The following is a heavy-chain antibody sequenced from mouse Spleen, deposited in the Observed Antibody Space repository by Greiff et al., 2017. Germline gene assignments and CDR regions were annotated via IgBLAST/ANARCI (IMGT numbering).Heavy chain of an antibody. CDR3: ARNPLYYNYFDY. V-gene: IGHV2-4-1*01. CDR2: IWSDGST. Sequence: VKLMESGPGLVAPSQSLSITCTVSGFSLTNYAVHWVRQSPGKGLEWLGVIWSDGSTDYNAAFISRLSISKDNSKSQVFFKMNSLQADDTAIYYCARNPLYYNYFDYWGQGTTLTVSS. J-gene: IGHJ2*01. CDR1: GFSLTNYA. D-gene: IGHD1-1*01.